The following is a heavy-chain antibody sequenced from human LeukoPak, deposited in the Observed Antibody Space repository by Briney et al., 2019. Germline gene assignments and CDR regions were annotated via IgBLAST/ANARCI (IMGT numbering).Heavy chain of an antibody. J-gene: IGHJ4*02. CDR2: IYYSGST. CDR3: AICGASYTIHD. V-gene: IGHV4-59*08. CDR1: GGSISSYY. Sequence: PSETLSLTCTVSGGSISSYYWSWIRQPPGKGLEWIGYIYYSGSTNYNPSLKSRVTISVDTSKNQFSLKLSSVTAADTAVYYCAICGASYTIHDWGQGTLVTVSS. D-gene: IGHD5-18*01.